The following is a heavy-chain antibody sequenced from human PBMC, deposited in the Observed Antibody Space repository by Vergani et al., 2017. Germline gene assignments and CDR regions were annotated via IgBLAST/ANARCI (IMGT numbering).Heavy chain of an antibody. CDR3: TPYPLEYCVNKRCYAYFYN. Sequence: EVQLVESGGDLVKPGESLTLSCASSGFTFNSAWMNWVRQAPGKGLEWIARITNDGSTDYAAPVKDRFIISRDDSENTLFLHMNSLKTEDTAVYFCTPYPLEYCVNKRCYAYFYNWGQGTLVTVSS. D-gene: IGHD2/OR15-2a*01. J-gene: IGHJ4*02. CDR1: GFTFNSAW. V-gene: IGHV3-15*01. CDR2: ITNDGST.